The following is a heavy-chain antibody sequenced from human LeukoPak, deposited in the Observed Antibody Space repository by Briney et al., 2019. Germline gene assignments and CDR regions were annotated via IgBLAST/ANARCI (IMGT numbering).Heavy chain of an antibody. J-gene: IGHJ4*02. V-gene: IGHV4-39*01. D-gene: IGHD3-10*01. CDR1: GGSISSSSYY. CDR3: ARQGRYYGSGSYRYFDY. CDR2: IYYSGST. Sequence: PSETLSLTCTVSGGSISSSSYYWGWIRQPPGKGQEWIGSIYYSGSTYYNPSLKSRVTISVDTSKNQFSLKLSSVTAADTAVYYCARQGRYYGSGSYRYFDYWGQGTLVTVSS.